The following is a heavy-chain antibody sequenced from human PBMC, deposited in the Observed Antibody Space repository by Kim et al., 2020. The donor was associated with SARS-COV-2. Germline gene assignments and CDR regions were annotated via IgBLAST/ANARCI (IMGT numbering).Heavy chain of an antibody. Sequence: SVKVSCKASGGTFSSYAISWVRQAPGQGLEWMGGIIPIFGTANYAQKFQGRVTITADESTSTAYMELSSLRSEDTAVYYCVCFGGRTVVTPRVDYWGQGTLVTVSS. D-gene: IGHD2-21*02. CDR2: IIPIFGTA. CDR1: GGTFSSYA. J-gene: IGHJ4*02. CDR3: VCFGGRTVVTPRVDY. V-gene: IGHV1-69*13.